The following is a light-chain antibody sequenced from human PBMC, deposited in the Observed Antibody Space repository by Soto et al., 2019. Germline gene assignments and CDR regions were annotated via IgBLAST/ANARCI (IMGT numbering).Light chain of an antibody. V-gene: IGLV1-51*01. CDR3: GTWDSSLRAVV. Sequence: QSALTQPASVSGSPGQSITISCTATSSDVGGYKYVSWYQQLPGTAPKLLIYDNNKRPSGIPDRFSGSKSGTSATLGITGLQTGDEADYYCGTWDSSLRAVVFGGGTKLTVL. CDR1: SSDVGGYKY. J-gene: IGLJ2*01. CDR2: DNN.